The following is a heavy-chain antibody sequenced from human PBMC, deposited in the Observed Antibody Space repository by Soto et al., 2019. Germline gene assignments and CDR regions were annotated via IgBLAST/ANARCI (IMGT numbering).Heavy chain of an antibody. Sequence: QVQLQESGPGLVKPSETLSLTFTVSGGSVSSGSYYWSWIRQPPGKGLGWIGYIYYSWSTNYNPSLNRRVTRPVDTSKNQFSLDLSPVTAADTAVYYCARNKGSYSSSSFLGWFDPWGQGTLVTVSS. V-gene: IGHV4-61*01. CDR2: IYYSWST. CDR3: ARNKGSYSSSSFLGWFDP. CDR1: GGSVSSGSYY. D-gene: IGHD6-6*01. J-gene: IGHJ5*02.